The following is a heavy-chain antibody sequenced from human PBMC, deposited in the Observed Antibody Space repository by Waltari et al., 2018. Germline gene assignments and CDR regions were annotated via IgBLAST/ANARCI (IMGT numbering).Heavy chain of an antibody. Sequence: QVQLQQWGAGLLKPSETLSLTCAVYGGSFSGYYWSWIRQPPGKGLEWIGEIKHSGSTNYNPSLKSRVTISVDTSKNQFSLKLSSVTAADTAVYYCARGRGIAAAPKVVYMDVWGKGTTVTVSS. CDR2: IKHSGST. CDR1: GGSFSGYY. D-gene: IGHD6-13*01. V-gene: IGHV4-34*01. CDR3: ARGRGIAAAPKVVYMDV. J-gene: IGHJ6*03.